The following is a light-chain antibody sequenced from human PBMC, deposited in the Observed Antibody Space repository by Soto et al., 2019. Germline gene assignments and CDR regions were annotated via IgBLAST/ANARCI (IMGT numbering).Light chain of an antibody. Sequence: EIVLTQSPATLSLSPGERATLSCRASQSVSSYLAWYQQKLGQAPRLLIYDASNRATGIPARFSGSGSGTDFTLTISILEPEDFAVYYRQQRSNWPLTFGGGTKVDIK. CDR3: QQRSNWPLT. CDR2: DAS. J-gene: IGKJ4*01. CDR1: QSVSSY. V-gene: IGKV3-11*01.